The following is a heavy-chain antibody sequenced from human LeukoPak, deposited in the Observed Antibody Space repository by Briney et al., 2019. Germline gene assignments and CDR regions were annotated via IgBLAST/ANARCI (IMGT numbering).Heavy chain of an antibody. Sequence: SETLSLTCTVSGGSISSGSYYWGWIRQPAGKGLEWVGRIYTSGSTNYNPSLKSRVTISVDTSKNQFSLKLSSVTAADTAVYYCARASSSWYHSYYYYMDVWGKGTTVTVSS. CDR2: IYTSGST. V-gene: IGHV4-61*02. D-gene: IGHD6-13*01. CDR1: GGSISSGSYY. CDR3: ARASSSWYHSYYYYMDV. J-gene: IGHJ6*03.